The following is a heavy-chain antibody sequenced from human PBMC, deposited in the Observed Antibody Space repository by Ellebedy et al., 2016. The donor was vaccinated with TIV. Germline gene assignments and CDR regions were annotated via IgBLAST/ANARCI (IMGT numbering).Heavy chain of an antibody. Sequence: MPSETLSLTCTVSGGSISSYYWSWIRQPAGKGLEWIGRIYSTGSTGGTNYSPSLKSRITMSVDRSKNQFSLKLSSVTAADTAVYYCARDGLHSSGWYWDYWGQGTQVTVSS. CDR2: IYSTGSTGGT. D-gene: IGHD6-19*01. CDR1: GGSISSYY. J-gene: IGHJ4*02. CDR3: ARDGLHSSGWYWDY. V-gene: IGHV4-4*07.